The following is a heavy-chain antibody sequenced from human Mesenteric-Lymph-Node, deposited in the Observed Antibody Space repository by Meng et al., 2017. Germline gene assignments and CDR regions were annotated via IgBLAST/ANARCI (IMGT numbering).Heavy chain of an antibody. Sequence: QVQLVQSGAEVKKPGASVKASLRPSGYTFTSYGISWVRQAPGQGLEWMGWISAYNGNTNYAQKLQGRVTMTTDTSTSTAYMELRSLRSDDTAVYYCARGGPNDFWSGYLDYWGQGTLVTVSS. CDR1: GYTFTSYG. CDR2: ISAYNGNT. V-gene: IGHV1-18*01. CDR3: ARGGPNDFWSGYLDY. J-gene: IGHJ4*02. D-gene: IGHD3-3*01.